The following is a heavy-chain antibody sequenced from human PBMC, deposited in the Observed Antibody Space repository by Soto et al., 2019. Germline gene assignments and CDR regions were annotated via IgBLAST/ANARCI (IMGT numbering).Heavy chain of an antibody. V-gene: IGHV3-48*01. CDR2: ISSSSSTI. Sequence: GGSLRLSCAASGFTFSSYSMNWVRQAPGKGLEWVSYISSSSSTIYYADSVKGRFTNSRDNAKNALYLQMNSLRAEDTAVYYCARDSRDTMVRGVIIGWVDPWGQGTLVTVSS. D-gene: IGHD3-10*01. J-gene: IGHJ5*02. CDR1: GFTFSSYS. CDR3: ARDSRDTMVRGVIIGWVDP.